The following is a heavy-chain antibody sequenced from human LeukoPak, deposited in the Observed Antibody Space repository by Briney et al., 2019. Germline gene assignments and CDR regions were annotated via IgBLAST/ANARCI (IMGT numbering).Heavy chain of an antibody. D-gene: IGHD4-17*01. CDR3: ATALYGDYFSLDY. V-gene: IGHV3-9*03. Sequence: GGSLRLSCAASGFTFDDYAMHWVRQAPGKGLEWVSGISWNSGSIGYADSVKGRFTISRDNAKNSLYLQMNSLRAEDMALYYCATALYGDYFSLDYWGQGTLVTVSS. J-gene: IGHJ4*02. CDR1: GFTFDDYA. CDR2: ISWNSGSI.